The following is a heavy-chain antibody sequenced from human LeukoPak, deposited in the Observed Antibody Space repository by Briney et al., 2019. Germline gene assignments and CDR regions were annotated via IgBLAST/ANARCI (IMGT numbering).Heavy chain of an antibody. V-gene: IGHV3-21*01. CDR1: GFSFGSYS. J-gene: IGHJ4*02. CDR3: ARRASTERGHSYGLDY. D-gene: IGHD5-18*01. Sequence: GGSLRLSCAASGFSFGSYSMNWFRQAQGRGPRGAPSISFSGTYIYYADSLKGRITISRDNARRSLFLQMNSLRAEDTAVYYCARRASTERGHSYGLDYWGQGTLVTVSS. CDR2: ISFSGTYI.